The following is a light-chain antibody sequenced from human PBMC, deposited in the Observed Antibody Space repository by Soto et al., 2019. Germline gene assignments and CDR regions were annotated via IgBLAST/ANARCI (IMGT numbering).Light chain of an antibody. CDR1: SSDVGVYNY. J-gene: IGLJ1*01. V-gene: IGLV2-14*01. CDR2: EVS. Sequence: QSALTQPASVSGSPGQSITISCTGTSSDVGVYNYVSWYQQHPGKAPKLIMYEVSNRPSGVSNRFSGSKSGNTASLTISGLQAEDEADYYCNSYTSKSTGVFGTGTKVTVL. CDR3: NSYTSKSTGV.